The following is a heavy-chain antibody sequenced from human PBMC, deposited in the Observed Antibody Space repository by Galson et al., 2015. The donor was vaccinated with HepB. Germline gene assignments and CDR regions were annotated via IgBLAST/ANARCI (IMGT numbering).Heavy chain of an antibody. CDR1: GGSISSSNW. J-gene: IGHJ6*03. V-gene: IGHV4-4*02. CDR2: IYHSGST. Sequence: SETLSLTCAVSGGSISSSNWWSWVRQPPGKGLEWIGEIYHSGSTNYNPSLKSRVTISVDKSKNQFSLKLSSVTAADTAVYYCARVTLLWFGEYPYYYYYYMDVWGKGTTVTVSS. CDR3: ARVTLLWFGEYPYYYYYYMDV. D-gene: IGHD3-10*01.